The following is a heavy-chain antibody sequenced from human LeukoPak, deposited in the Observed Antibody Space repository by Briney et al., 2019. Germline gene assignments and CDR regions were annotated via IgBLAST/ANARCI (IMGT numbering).Heavy chain of an antibody. CDR2: IKPDGGEK. CDR1: GFTFNNYW. CDR3: ARDHSGYEYGSFTYHYQYMDV. Sequence: GGSLRLSCAASGFTFNNYWMSWVRQAPGKGLEWVANIKPDGGEKYYADSVKGRFTISRDNAKNSMYLQMNSLRADDTAVYYCARDHSGYEYGSFTYHYQYMDVWGKGTTVTVSS. V-gene: IGHV3-7*01. D-gene: IGHD5-12*01. J-gene: IGHJ6*03.